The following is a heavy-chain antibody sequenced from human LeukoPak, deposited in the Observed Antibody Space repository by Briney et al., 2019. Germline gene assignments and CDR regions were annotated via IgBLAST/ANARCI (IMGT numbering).Heavy chain of an antibody. V-gene: IGHV3-30-3*01. D-gene: IGHD3-16*02. CDR3: ARESHYDYVWGSYRQDFDY. Sequence: GGSLRLSCAASGFTFSSYAMHWVRQAPGKGLEWVAVISYDGSNKYYADSVKGRFTISRDNAKNSLYLQMNSLRAEDTAVYYCARESHYDYVWGSYRQDFDYWGQGTLVTVSS. CDR2: ISYDGSNK. CDR1: GFTFSSYA. J-gene: IGHJ4*02.